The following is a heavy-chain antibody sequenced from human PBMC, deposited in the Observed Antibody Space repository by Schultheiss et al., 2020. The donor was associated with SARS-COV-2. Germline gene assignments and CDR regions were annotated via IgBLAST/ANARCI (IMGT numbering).Heavy chain of an antibody. D-gene: IGHD6-19*01. CDR3: ARGHIAVAGYFDY. V-gene: IGHV4-30-4*01. CDR2: IYYSGST. J-gene: IGHJ4*02. Sequence: SETLSLTCTVSGGSISSGDYYWSWIRQPPGKGLEWIGYIYYSGSTYYNPSLKSRVTISVDRSKNQFSLKLSSVTAADTAVYYCARGHIAVAGYFDYWGQGTLVTVSS. CDR1: GGSISSGDYY.